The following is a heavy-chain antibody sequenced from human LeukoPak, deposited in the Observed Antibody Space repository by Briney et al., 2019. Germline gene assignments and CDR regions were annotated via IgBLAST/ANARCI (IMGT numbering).Heavy chain of an antibody. D-gene: IGHD6-13*01. CDR3: ARDSGSSSWEFDS. CDR1: GYSFTGYY. V-gene: IGHV1-2*02. Sequence: ASVKVSCKASGYSFTGYYIHWVRQAPGQGLEWMGWLNPNSGGTTYAQQFQGRVTMTRDTSISTVYMEQTRLGSDDTAVYYCARDSGSSSWEFDSWGQGTLVTVSS. J-gene: IGHJ4*02. CDR2: LNPNSGGT.